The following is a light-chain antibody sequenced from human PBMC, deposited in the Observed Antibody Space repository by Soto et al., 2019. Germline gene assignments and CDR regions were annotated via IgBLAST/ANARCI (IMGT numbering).Light chain of an antibody. CDR3: QSYDSDNPWVV. J-gene: IGLJ2*01. V-gene: IGLV6-57*04. CDR2: EDN. CDR1: SGSIASNY. Sequence: NFMQTQPHSVSWSPGKTVTISCTRSSGSIASNYVQWYQQRPGSAPTTVIYEDNQRPSGVPDRFSGSFDSSSNSASLTISGLTTADEADYYCQSYDSDNPWVVFGGGTKVTVL.